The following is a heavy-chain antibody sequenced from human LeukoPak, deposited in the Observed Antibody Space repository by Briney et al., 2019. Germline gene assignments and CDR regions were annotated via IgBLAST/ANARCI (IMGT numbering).Heavy chain of an antibody. V-gene: IGHV1-2*02. CDR2: INPNSGGT. Sequence: ASVKVSCKASGCTFTGYYMHWVRQAPGQGLEWMGWINPNSGGTNCAQKFQGRVTMTRDTSISTAYMELSRLRSDDTAVYYCARGATTGDFDYWGQGTLVTVSS. J-gene: IGHJ4*02. D-gene: IGHD1-26*01. CDR1: GCTFTGYY. CDR3: ARGATTGDFDY.